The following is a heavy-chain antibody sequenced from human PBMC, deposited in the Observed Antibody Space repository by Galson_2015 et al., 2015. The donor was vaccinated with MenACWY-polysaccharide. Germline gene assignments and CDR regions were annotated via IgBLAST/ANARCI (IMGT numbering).Heavy chain of an antibody. V-gene: IGHV3-74*01. CDR2: INSDGST. Sequence: SLRLSCAASGFTFRSYWMNWVRQAPGKGLVWVSRINSDGSTSYADSVKGRFTMSRDNAKNTVYLQMNSLRAEDTAVYYCVREGENAVAGTLDIWGQGTMVTVSS. D-gene: IGHD6-19*01. CDR1: GFTFRSYW. J-gene: IGHJ3*02. CDR3: VREGENAVAGTLDI.